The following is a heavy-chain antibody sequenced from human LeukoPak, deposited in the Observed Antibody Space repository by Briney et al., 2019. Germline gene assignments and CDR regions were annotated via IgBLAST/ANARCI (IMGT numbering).Heavy chain of an antibody. V-gene: IGHV3-21*01. Sequence: GGSLRLSCSASGFTFSSYSMNWVRQAPGKGLEWVSSISSSSSYIYYADSVKGRFTISRDNAKNSLYLQMNSLRAEDTAVYYCARVEGSRSIAARPDAFDIWGQGTMVTVSS. CDR1: GFTFSSYS. D-gene: IGHD6-6*01. CDR3: ARVEGSRSIAARPDAFDI. J-gene: IGHJ3*02. CDR2: ISSSSSYI.